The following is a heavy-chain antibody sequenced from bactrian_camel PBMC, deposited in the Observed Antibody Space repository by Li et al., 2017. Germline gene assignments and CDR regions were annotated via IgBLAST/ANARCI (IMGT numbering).Heavy chain of an antibody. CDR2: LDSGGAT. CDR1: GATNSGYC. CDR3: SDFNN. J-gene: IGHJ4*01. Sequence: HVQLVESGGGSVKDGESLTLSCAITGATNSGYCMVWFRQADGREREGVAALDSGGATTYAESVKGRFTMSSDDAKNTVYLQINSLKSDDTAVYFCSDFNNWGPGTQVTVS. V-gene: IGHV3S57*01.